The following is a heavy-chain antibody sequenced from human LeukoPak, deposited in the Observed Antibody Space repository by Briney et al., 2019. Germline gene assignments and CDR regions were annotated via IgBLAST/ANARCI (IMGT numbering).Heavy chain of an antibody. V-gene: IGHV3-7*01. D-gene: IGHD4-17*01. CDR2: IKGDGSED. J-gene: IGHJ4*02. CDR1: GFIFSKYW. CDR3: ARDMGLYTNYGTY. Sequence: GGSLRLSCAPSGFIFSKYWMTWVRQPPGKGLEWVANIKGDGSEDEYVDSVKGRFTISRDNAQNSLFLQMDNLRGEDPAVYYCARDMGLYTNYGTYRGQGTLVTVSS.